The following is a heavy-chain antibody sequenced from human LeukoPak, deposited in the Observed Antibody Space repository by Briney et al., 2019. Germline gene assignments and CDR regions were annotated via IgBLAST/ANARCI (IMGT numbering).Heavy chain of an antibody. J-gene: IGHJ3*02. CDR1: GFIVSSYG. CDR3: ANRYCSGGSCYGAFDI. D-gene: IGHD2-15*01. CDR2: ISGSGGST. Sequence: PGGSLRLSCAASGFIVSSYGMSWVRQAPGKGLEWVSAISGSGGSTYYADSVKGRFTISRDNSKNTLYLQMNSLRAEDTAVYYCANRYCSGGSCYGAFDIWGQGTMVTVYS. V-gene: IGHV3-23*01.